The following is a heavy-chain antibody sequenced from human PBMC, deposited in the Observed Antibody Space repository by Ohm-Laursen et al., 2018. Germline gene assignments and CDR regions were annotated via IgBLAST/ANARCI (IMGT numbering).Heavy chain of an antibody. J-gene: IGHJ4*02. CDR1: GFTFSSYN. CDR2: ISGGSGYI. Sequence: SLRLSCAASGFTFSSYNMNWFRQAPGKGLEWVSSISGGSGYIYYADSVKGRFTISRDNAKNSLYLQMYSLRAEDTAVYYCARDVIAVAGTVDYWGQGTLVTVSS. V-gene: IGHV3-21*01. CDR3: ARDVIAVAGTVDY. D-gene: IGHD6-19*01.